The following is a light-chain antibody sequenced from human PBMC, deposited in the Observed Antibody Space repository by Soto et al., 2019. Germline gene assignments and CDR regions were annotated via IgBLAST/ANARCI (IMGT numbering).Light chain of an antibody. CDR1: SSNIGNNY. J-gene: IGLJ2*01. V-gene: IGLV1-51*01. Sequence: QSVLTQPPSVSAAPGQRVTISCSGSSSNIGNNYVSWYQQLPGTAPKTLIYDNEKRPSGIPGRFSGSKSGTSAALGITGLQTGDEADYYRGTWDTSLSAVVFGGGTKLTVL. CDR2: DNE. CDR3: GTWDTSLSAVV.